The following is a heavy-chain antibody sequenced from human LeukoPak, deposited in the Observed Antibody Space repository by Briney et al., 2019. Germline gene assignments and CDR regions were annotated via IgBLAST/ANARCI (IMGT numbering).Heavy chain of an antibody. V-gene: IGHV1-3*03. CDR2: INAGNGNT. Sequence: ASVKVSCKASGYTFTSYAMHWVRQAPGQRLEWMGWINAGNGNTKYSQEFQGRVTITVDESTSTAYMELSSLRSEDTAVYYCARAFFTPQSYMDVWGKGTTVTISS. CDR1: GYTFTSYA. J-gene: IGHJ6*03. CDR3: ARAFFTPQSYMDV.